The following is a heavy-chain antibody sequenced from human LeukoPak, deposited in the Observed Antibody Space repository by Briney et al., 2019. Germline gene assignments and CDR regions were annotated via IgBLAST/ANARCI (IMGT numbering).Heavy chain of an antibody. CDR1: GFTFSSYG. Sequence: PGGSLRLSCAASGFTFSSYGMHWVRQAPGKGLEWVSYISSSGSTIYYADSVKGRFTISRDNAKNCVYLQMNSLRAEDTAVYYCARDRRITMVRGVITDFDYWGQGTLVTVSS. CDR3: ARDRRITMVRGVITDFDY. CDR2: ISSSGSTI. V-gene: IGHV3-48*04. J-gene: IGHJ4*02. D-gene: IGHD3-10*01.